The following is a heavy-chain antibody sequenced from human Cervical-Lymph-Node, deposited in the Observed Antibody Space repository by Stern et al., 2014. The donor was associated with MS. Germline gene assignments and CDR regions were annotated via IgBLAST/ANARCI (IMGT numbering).Heavy chain of an antibody. CDR3: ARDRGGIPVFGVVPSYYYYVMNV. Sequence: VQLVESGAEVKKPGSSVKVSCKASGGTFRNYAFSWVRQAPGQGLEWMGGIIPIFGTANYAQTFQGRVTITADKSTITAYMELSSLRSEDAAVYFCARDRGGIPVFGVVPSYYYYVMNVWGQGTTVTVSS. CDR2: IIPIFGTA. J-gene: IGHJ6*02. V-gene: IGHV1-69*06. CDR1: GGTFRNYA. D-gene: IGHD3-3*01.